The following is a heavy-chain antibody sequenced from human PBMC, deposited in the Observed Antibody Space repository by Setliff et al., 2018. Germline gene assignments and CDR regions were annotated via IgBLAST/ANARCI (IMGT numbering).Heavy chain of an antibody. CDR3: VRGSGPWVVVAIPFDR. J-gene: IGHJ4*02. CDR2: ISGYNGYT. V-gene: IGHV1-18*01. D-gene: IGHD2-2*02. Sequence: ASVKVSCKAFGYTFAKYGTSWVRQAPGQGLEWMGWISGYNGYTVYAQKLQGRVTLTTDTSTGTAYMEVRSLRSDDTAQYYCVRGSGPWVVVAIPFDRWGQGTLVTVSS. CDR1: GYTFAKYG.